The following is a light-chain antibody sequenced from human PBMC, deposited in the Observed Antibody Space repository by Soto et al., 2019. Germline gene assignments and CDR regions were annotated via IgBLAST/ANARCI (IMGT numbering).Light chain of an antibody. V-gene: IGKV3-20*01. CDR2: GAS. J-gene: IGKJ4*01. CDR1: QSVSSSY. CDR3: QEYDSSPLT. Sequence: EIVLTQSPGTLSLSPGERATLSCRASQSVSSSYLAWYQQKPGQAPRLLIYGASSRATGSPDRFSGSGSGADFSLTISSLAPEDFEVYYWQEYDSSPLTFGGGTKVEIK.